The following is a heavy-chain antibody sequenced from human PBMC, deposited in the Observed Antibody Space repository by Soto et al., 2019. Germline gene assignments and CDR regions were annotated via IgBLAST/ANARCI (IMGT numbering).Heavy chain of an antibody. D-gene: IGHD3-22*01. CDR3: ARSMFYSDGSNYSPFDY. J-gene: IGHJ4*02. CDR2: FYYTGSI. Sequence: TSETLSLTCTVSGGSVSSGNYYWSWIRQPPGEGLEWIGYFYYTGSINYNPSLKSRVTISIDASKNQFSLRLSSVTAADTAVYYCARSMFYSDGSNYSPFDYWGQGTLVTVS. CDR1: GGSVSSGNYY. V-gene: IGHV4-61*01.